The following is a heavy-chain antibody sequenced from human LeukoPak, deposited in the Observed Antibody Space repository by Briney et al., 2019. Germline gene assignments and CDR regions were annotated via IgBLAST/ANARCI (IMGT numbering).Heavy chain of an antibody. CDR1: GFTFSSYW. J-gene: IGHJ6*03. D-gene: IGHD6-19*01. Sequence: GGSLRLSCAASGFTFSSYWMYWVRQAPGKGLEWVASIKQDESEKYYGDSVKGRFAVSRDNAKNSLFLQMNSLRAEDTAVYYCAREGIAVAGTIDYYYYYMDVWGKGTTVTVSS. CDR2: IKQDESEK. V-gene: IGHV3-7*03. CDR3: AREGIAVAGTIDYYYYYMDV.